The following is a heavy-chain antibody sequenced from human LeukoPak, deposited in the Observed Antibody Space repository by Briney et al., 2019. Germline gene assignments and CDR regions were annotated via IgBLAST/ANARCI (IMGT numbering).Heavy chain of an antibody. V-gene: IGHV3-48*03. D-gene: IGHD6-6*01. Sequence: GGSLRLSCAASGFTFSSYEMNWVRQARGEGLEWVSYISSSGSTIYYADSVKGRFTISRDNAKNSLYLQMNSVRAEDTAVYYCARTARPAVEHDYWGQGTLVTVSS. CDR1: GFTFSSYE. CDR3: ARTARPAVEHDY. J-gene: IGHJ4*02. CDR2: ISSSGSTI.